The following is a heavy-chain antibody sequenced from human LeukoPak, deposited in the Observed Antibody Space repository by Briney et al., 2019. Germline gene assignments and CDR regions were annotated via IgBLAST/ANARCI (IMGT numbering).Heavy chain of an antibody. CDR3: ARDRGGGYYYYMDV. D-gene: IGHD3-10*01. CDR2: ISSSSSYI. V-gene: IGHV3-21*01. Sequence: GGPLRLSCAASGFTFSSYSMNWVRQAPGKGLEWVSSISSSSSYIYYADSVKGRFTISRDNAKNSLYLQMNSLRAEDTAVYYCARDRGGGYYYYMDVWGKGTTVTVSS. CDR1: GFTFSSYS. J-gene: IGHJ6*03.